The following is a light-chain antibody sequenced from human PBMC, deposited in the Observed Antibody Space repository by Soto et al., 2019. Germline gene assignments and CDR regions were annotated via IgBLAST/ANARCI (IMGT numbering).Light chain of an antibody. CDR3: SSYTSSSKV. CDR1: SSDVGGYNY. CDR2: DVS. Sequence: QSAVTQPASVSGSPGQSITISCTGTSSDVGGYNYVSWYQQHPGKAPKLMIYDVSNRPSGVSNRFSGSKSGNTASLTISGLQAEDEADYYCSSYTSSSKVFGTGTKVTVL. V-gene: IGLV2-14*01. J-gene: IGLJ1*01.